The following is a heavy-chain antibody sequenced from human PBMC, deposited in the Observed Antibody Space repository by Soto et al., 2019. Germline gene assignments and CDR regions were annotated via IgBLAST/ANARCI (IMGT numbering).Heavy chain of an antibody. J-gene: IGHJ4*02. Sequence: GASLRLSSAASGFTFSSYGMHWVSQAPGKGLEWVAVIWYDGGNKYYADSVKGRFTISRDNSKNRLYLQMNSLRAEDTAVYYCVRADYSSSSSTSDYYGQRTLVTVSS. CDR3: VRADYSSSSSTSDY. V-gene: IGHV3-33*01. D-gene: IGHD6-6*01. CDR2: IWYDGGNK. CDR1: GFTFSSYG.